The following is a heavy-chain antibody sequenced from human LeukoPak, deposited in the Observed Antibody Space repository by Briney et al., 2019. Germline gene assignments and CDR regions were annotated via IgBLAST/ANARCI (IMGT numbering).Heavy chain of an antibody. V-gene: IGHV1-2*02. Sequence: GASVKVSCKASGYTFTGYYMHWVRQAPGQGLEWMGWINPNSGGTNYAQKFQGRVTMTRDTSISTAYMELSRLRSDDTAVYYCAREKIVGVNNWFDPWGQGPLVTVSS. CDR1: GYTFTGYY. D-gene: IGHD1-26*01. J-gene: IGHJ5*02. CDR2: INPNSGGT. CDR3: AREKIVGVNNWFDP.